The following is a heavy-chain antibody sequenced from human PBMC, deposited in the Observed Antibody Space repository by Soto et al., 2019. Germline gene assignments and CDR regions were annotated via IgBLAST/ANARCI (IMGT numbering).Heavy chain of an antibody. J-gene: IGHJ4*02. CDR2: ISYDGSNE. D-gene: IGHD1-1*01. V-gene: IGHV3-30*03. CDR1: GFTFSSYG. CDR3: AHRYGAPAYFDY. Sequence: GGSLRLSCAVSGFTFSSYGMHWVRQAPGKGLEWVAHISYDGSNEHYVDSVKGRFTISRDNSKNTLYLQMNSLRAEDTAVYYCAHRYGAPAYFDYWGQGTLVTVSS.